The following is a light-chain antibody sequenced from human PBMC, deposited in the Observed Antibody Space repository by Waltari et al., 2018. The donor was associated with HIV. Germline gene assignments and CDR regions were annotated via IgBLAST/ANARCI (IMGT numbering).Light chain of an antibody. CDR2: AAS. V-gene: IGKV3-20*01. Sequence: EIVLTQSPGTLSLSPGERATLSCRASQSIINNYLAWFQQRPGQAPRLLIYAASSRATGTPDRFSGSGSGTDFTFTISRLEPEDFAVYYCQQYSSSQWTFGQGTKVEIK. J-gene: IGKJ1*01. CDR1: QSIINNY. CDR3: QQYSSSQWT.